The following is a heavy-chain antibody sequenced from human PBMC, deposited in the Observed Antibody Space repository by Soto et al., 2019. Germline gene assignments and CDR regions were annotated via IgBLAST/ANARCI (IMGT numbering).Heavy chain of an antibody. CDR2: INPDASSI. D-gene: IGHD6-13*01. CDR1: GFTFSSYW. CDR3: ARDSSWRLYYYYYGMDV. J-gene: IGHJ6*02. Sequence: GGSLRLSCAASGFTFSSYWMHWVRQVPGKGLVWVSRINPDASSIMYADSVKGRFTISRDNSKNTLYLQMNSLRAEDTAVHYCARDSSWRLYYYYYGMDVWGQGTTVTVSS. V-gene: IGHV3-74*03.